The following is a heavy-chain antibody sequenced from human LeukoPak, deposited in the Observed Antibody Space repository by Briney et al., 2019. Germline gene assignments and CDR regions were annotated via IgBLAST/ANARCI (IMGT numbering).Heavy chain of an antibody. D-gene: IGHD2-8*01. CDR1: GGTFSSYA. J-gene: IGHJ6*02. Sequence: SVKVSCKASGGTFSSYAISWVRQAPGQGLEWMGGIIPIFGTANYAQKFQGGVTITADESTSTAYMELSSLRSEDTAVYYCASVYLYGMDVWGQGTTVTVSS. CDR3: ASVYLYGMDV. V-gene: IGHV1-69*13. CDR2: IIPIFGTA.